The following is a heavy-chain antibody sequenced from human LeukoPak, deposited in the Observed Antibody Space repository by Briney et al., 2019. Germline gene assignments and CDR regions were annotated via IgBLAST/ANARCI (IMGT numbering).Heavy chain of an antibody. CDR3: ARARDVDTAIDD. J-gene: IGHJ4*02. CDR2: ISYDGSNK. Sequence: GGSLRPSCAASGFTFSSYAMHWVRQAPGKGLEWVAVISYDGSNKYYADSVKGRFTISRDNSKNTLYLQMNSLRAEDTAVYYCARARDVDTAIDDWGEGTLVTVSS. D-gene: IGHD5-18*01. CDR1: GFTFSSYA. V-gene: IGHV3-30*04.